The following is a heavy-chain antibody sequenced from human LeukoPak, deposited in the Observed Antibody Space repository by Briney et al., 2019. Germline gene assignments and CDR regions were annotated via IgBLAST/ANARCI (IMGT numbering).Heavy chain of an antibody. D-gene: IGHD1-1*01. CDR3: ARDDWNGPAFDY. V-gene: IGHV4-4*07. Sequence: SKTLSLTCTVSGGSISTYSWNWIRQPAGKGLEWIGRIFASGTTNYNPSLKSRVTISVDTSKNQFSLKLSSVTAADTAVYYCARDDWNGPAFDYWGQGTLVTVSS. J-gene: IGHJ4*02. CDR1: GGSISTYS. CDR2: IFASGTT.